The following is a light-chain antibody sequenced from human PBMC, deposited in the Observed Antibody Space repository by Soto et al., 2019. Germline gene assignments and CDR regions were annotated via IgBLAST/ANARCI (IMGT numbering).Light chain of an antibody. Sequence: DIPMTQSPSSLSASVGDRVIITCRASEDIKSDLGWYQQKAGEAPRRVISATSSLQSGVPSRFSGSGSGTEFTLTISSLQPEDLATYYCLQHHAYPRTFGQGTKVEIK. CDR1: EDIKSD. CDR3: LQHHAYPRT. V-gene: IGKV1-17*01. CDR2: ATS. J-gene: IGKJ1*01.